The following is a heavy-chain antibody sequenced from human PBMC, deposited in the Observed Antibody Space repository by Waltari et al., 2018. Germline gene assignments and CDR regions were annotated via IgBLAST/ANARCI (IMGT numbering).Heavy chain of an antibody. Sequence: QAQLVLSGAELKKPGASVKVSCKASGYTFNAFYIHWLRQAPGQGPEWLGWINPHRGATRYARQFQGRVTLTADRAIDTAYMELNSLKSDDTAMYYCAREGDYGSYFEFGGQGTLVTVSS. CDR2: INPHRGAT. D-gene: IGHD4-17*01. CDR3: AREGDYGSYFEF. CDR1: GYTFNAFY. V-gene: IGHV1-2*02. J-gene: IGHJ4*02.